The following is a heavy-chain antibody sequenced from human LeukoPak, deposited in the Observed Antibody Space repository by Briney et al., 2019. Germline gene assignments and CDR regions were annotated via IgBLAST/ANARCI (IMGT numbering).Heavy chain of an antibody. CDR1: GGPFSGYY. J-gene: IGHJ4*02. CDR3: AASPGGSSWKLYYFDY. CDR2: INHSGST. Sequence: SKTLSLTCAVYGGPFSGYYWSWIRQPPGKGLEWIGEINHSGSTNYNPSLKSRVTISVDTSKNQFSLKLSSVTAADTAVYYCAASPGGSSWKLYYFDYWGQGTLVTVSS. D-gene: IGHD6-13*01. V-gene: IGHV4-34*01.